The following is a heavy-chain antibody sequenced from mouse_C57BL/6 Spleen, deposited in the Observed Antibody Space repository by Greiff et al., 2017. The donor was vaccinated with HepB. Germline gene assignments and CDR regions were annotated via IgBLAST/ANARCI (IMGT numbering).Heavy chain of an antibody. CDR1: GYTFTDYY. J-gene: IGHJ4*01. D-gene: IGHD2-3*01. V-gene: IGHV1-19*01. Sequence: VQLKQSGPVLVKPGASVKMSCKASGYTFTDYYMNWVKQSHGKSLEWIGVINPYNGGTSYNQKFKGKATLTVDKSSSTAYMELNSLTSEDSAVYYCARLNDGYYYAMDYWGQGTSVTVSS. CDR3: ARLNDGYYYAMDY. CDR2: INPYNGGT.